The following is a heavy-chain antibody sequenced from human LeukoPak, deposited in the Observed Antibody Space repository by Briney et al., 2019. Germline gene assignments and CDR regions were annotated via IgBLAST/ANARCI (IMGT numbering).Heavy chain of an antibody. CDR3: ARHEAARPDY. V-gene: IGHV4-39*01. D-gene: IGHD6-6*01. CDR1: GGSISGSSYY. Sequence: SETLSLTCTVSGGSISGSSYYWGWIRQLPGKGLEWIGTIYYTGSTYYNPSLKSRVTISVDTSKNQFSLNLSSVTVADTAVYYCARHEAARPDYWGQGTLVTVSS. J-gene: IGHJ4*02. CDR2: IYYTGST.